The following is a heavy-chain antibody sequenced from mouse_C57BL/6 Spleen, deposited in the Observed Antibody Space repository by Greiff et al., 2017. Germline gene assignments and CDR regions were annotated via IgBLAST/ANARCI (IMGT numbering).Heavy chain of an antibody. CDR1: GFSLTSYG. CDR3: AKVRGNYEGAMDY. J-gene: IGHJ4*01. V-gene: IGHV2-5*01. CDR2: IWRGGST. Sequence: QVQLQQSGPGLVQPSQSLSITCTVSGFSLTSYGVHWVRQSPGKGLEWLGVIWRGGSTDYNAAFMSRLSITKDNSKSQVFFKMNSLQADDTAIYYCAKVRGNYEGAMDYWGQGTSVTVSS. D-gene: IGHD2-1*01.